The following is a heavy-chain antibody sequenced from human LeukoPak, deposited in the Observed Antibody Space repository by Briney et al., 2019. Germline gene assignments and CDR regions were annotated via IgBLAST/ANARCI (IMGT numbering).Heavy chain of an antibody. Sequence: GASVKVSCKASGYTFSNFGISWVRQAPGQGLEWMGWISGNNDNPNYGQNFQGRFTVTSDSSTSTAYMELGNLRSDDTAVYYCARDGTSTDDYWGQGTLVTVSS. D-gene: IGHD2-2*01. CDR2: ISGNNDNP. V-gene: IGHV1-18*01. CDR1: GYTFSNFG. J-gene: IGHJ4*02. CDR3: ARDGTSTDDY.